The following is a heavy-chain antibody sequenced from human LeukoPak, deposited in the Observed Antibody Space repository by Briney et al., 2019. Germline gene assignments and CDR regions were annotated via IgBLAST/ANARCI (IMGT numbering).Heavy chain of an antibody. CDR1: GFTFGDYA. Sequence: GGSLRLSCAASGFTFGDYAMHWVRQAPGKGLEWVALISWEGDTTYYADSVRGRFTISRDNSKNSLYLQMNSLRTEDTAFYYCTRDTDYGSATNYFDSWGQGTLVSVSS. J-gene: IGHJ4*02. V-gene: IGHV3-43*01. CDR3: TRDTDYGSATNYFDS. CDR2: ISWEGDTT. D-gene: IGHD3-10*01.